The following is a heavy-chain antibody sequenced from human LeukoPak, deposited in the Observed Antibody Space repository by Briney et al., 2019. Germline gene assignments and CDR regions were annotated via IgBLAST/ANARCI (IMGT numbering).Heavy chain of an antibody. V-gene: IGHV3-21*01. J-gene: IGHJ4*02. Sequence: GGSLRLSCAASGFSFSSYIMNWVRQAPGKGLECVSSISSSSSYIYYADSVKGRFTISRDNAKNSLYLQMNSLRAEDTAVYYCARDSQYYYSSGSYEPHFDYWGQGTLVTVSS. CDR2: ISSSSSYI. CDR3: ARDSQYYYSSGSYEPHFDY. CDR1: GFSFSSYI. D-gene: IGHD3-10*01.